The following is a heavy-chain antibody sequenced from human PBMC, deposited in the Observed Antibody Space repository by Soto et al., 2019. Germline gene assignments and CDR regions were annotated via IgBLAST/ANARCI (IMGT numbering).Heavy chain of an antibody. Sequence: ASVKVSCKASGYTFTSYGISWVRQAPGQGLEWMGWISAYNGNTNYAQKLQGRVTMTTDTSTSTAYMELRSLRSDDTAVYYCARHGYSYGLVSWFDPWGQGTLVTVSS. V-gene: IGHV1-18*01. D-gene: IGHD5-18*01. CDR3: ARHGYSYGLVSWFDP. CDR1: GYTFTSYG. CDR2: ISAYNGNT. J-gene: IGHJ5*02.